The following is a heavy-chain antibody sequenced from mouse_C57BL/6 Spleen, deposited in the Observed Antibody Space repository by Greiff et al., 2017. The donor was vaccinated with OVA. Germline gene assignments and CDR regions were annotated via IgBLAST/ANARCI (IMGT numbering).Heavy chain of an antibody. D-gene: IGHD1-3*01. J-gene: IGHJ2*01. CDR3: TTSGNSDY. Sequence: VQLQQSGAELVRPGASVKLSCTASGFNITDDYMHWVKQRPEQGLEWIGWIDPENGDTEYASKFQGKATITADTSSNTAYLQLSSLTSEDTAVYYCTTSGNSDYWGQGTTLTVSS. V-gene: IGHV14-4*01. CDR1: GFNITDDY. CDR2: IDPENGDT.